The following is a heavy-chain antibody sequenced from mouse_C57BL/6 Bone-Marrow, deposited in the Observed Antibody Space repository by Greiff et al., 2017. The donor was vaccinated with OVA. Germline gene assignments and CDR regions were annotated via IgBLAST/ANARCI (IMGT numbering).Heavy chain of an antibody. V-gene: IGHV14-4*01. CDR3: TTYYYGSSLAY. CDR2: IDPENGDT. D-gene: IGHD1-1*01. Sequence: EVQLQQSGAELVRPGASVKLSCTASGFNIKDDYMHWVKQRPEQGLEWIGWIDPENGDTEYASKFQGQATITADTSSNTAYLQLSSLTSEDTAVYYCTTYYYGSSLAYWGQGTLVTVSA. CDR1: GFNIKDDY. J-gene: IGHJ3*01.